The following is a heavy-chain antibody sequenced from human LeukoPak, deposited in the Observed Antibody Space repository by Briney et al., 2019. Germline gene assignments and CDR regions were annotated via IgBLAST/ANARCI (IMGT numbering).Heavy chain of an antibody. CDR1: GGSINSYY. D-gene: IGHD1/OR15-1a*01. CDR2: IYYNGIT. CDR3: ARQNPPGSNNGWFDP. Sequence: SETLSLTCTVSGGSINSYYWTWIRQPPGKGLEWIACIYYNGITNYKSSLESRLTISVDTSKNQFSLRLRSVTAADTAVYYCARQNPPGSNNGWFDPWGQGTLVTVSS. J-gene: IGHJ5*02. V-gene: IGHV4-59*08.